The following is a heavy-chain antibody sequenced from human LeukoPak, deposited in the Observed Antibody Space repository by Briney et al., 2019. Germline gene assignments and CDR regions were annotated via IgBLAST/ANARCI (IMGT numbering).Heavy chain of an antibody. CDR2: SSAYNGNT. V-gene: IGHV1-18*01. CDR1: GYTFTSYG. CDR3: ARDCSSSTSCYTSNFDY. D-gene: IGHD2-2*02. Sequence: ASVKVSCKASGYTFTSYGISWARQAPGQGLEWMGWSSAYNGNTNYAQKLQGRVTMTTDTSTSTVYMELRSLRSDDTAVYYCARDCSSSTSCYTSNFDYWGQGTLVTVSS. J-gene: IGHJ4*02.